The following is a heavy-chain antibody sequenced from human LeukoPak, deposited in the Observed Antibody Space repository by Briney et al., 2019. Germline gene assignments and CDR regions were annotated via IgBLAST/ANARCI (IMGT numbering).Heavy chain of an antibody. CDR1: GFTFSNYD. Sequence: PGGSLRLSCAASGFTFSNYDMHWVRQAPGKGLEYVSHISADGGSTYYAISVKGRFTISRDNSKNTLYLQMGSLRAEDMAVYYCAGGRGYIYGSDYWGQGTLVTVSS. D-gene: IGHD5-18*01. CDR2: ISADGGST. CDR3: AGGRGYIYGSDY. J-gene: IGHJ4*02. V-gene: IGHV3-64*01.